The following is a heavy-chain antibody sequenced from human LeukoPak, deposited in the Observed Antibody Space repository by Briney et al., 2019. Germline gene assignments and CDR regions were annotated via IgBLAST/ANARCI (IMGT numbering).Heavy chain of an antibody. V-gene: IGHV3-74*01. J-gene: IGHJ4*02. D-gene: IGHD6-19*01. Sequence: GGSLRLSCATSDFTFSSHWMHWVRQARGKGLEWDSRIISDGRSISYAVSVKVRFTISRDDAKNTLYLQMNSLRAEDTAVYYCARGHVAGSDRHWDYWGQGALVTVSS. CDR3: ARGHVAGSDRHWDY. CDR1: DFTFSSHW. CDR2: IISDGRSI.